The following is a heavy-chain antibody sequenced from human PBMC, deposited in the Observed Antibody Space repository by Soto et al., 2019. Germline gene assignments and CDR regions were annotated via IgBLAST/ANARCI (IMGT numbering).Heavy chain of an antibody. D-gene: IGHD3-16*01. J-gene: IGHJ4*02. CDR2: ISYDGSNK. V-gene: IGHV3-30-3*01. Sequence: QVQLVESGGGVVQPGRSLRLSCAASGFTFSTYAMHWVRQAPGKGLEWVAVISYDGSNKYYADSVKGRFTISRDNSKNTRYLQMNSLRAEDRGVYYCAREFTGGYFDCWGQGTLVTAS. CDR3: AREFTGGYFDC. CDR1: GFTFSTYA.